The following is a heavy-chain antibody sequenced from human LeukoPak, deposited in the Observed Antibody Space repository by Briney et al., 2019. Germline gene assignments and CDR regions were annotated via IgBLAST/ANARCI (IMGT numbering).Heavy chain of an antibody. V-gene: IGHV4-59*12. CDR1: GGSISSYY. Sequence: SETLSLTCTVSGGSISSYYWSWIRQPPGKGLEWIGYIYDSGSTNYNPSLRSRVTISLDTSKNQFSLKLRSLTAADTAVYYCTRGPYYGSGSYYDYWGQGTLVTVSS. D-gene: IGHD3-10*01. CDR2: IYDSGST. J-gene: IGHJ4*02. CDR3: TRGPYYGSGSYYDY.